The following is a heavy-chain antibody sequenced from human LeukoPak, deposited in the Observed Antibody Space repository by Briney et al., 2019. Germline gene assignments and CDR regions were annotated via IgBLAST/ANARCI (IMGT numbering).Heavy chain of an antibody. V-gene: IGHV1-18*04. Sequence: ASVTVSCKASGYTFTSNGISWVRQAPGQGLEWMGWISAYNGNTNYAQKLQGKVTMTTDTSTSTAYMELRSLRSDDTAVYYCARVECSSTSCYSRYYFDYWGQGTLVTVSS. J-gene: IGHJ4*02. CDR3: ARVECSSTSCYSRYYFDY. D-gene: IGHD2-2*01. CDR2: ISAYNGNT. CDR1: GYTFTSNG.